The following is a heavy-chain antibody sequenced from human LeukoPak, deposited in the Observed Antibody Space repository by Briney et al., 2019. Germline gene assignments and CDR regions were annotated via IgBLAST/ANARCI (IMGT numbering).Heavy chain of an antibody. J-gene: IGHJ4*02. Sequence: GGSLRLSCAASGFTFSSYAMHWVRKAPGKGLEWGAVISYDGSNKYYADSVKGRFTISRDNSKNTLYLQTNSLRAEDTAVYYCARSSNDYVWEIEGDFDYWGQGTLVTVSS. CDR3: ARSSNDYVWEIEGDFDY. D-gene: IGHD3-16*01. CDR1: GFTFSSYA. V-gene: IGHV3-30-3*01. CDR2: ISYDGSNK.